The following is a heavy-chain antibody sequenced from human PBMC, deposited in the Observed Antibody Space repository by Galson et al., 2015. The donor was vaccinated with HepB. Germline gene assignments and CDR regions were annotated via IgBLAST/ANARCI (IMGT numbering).Heavy chain of an antibody. CDR3: ARETEGYYYYYMDV. J-gene: IGHJ6*03. Sequence: QSGAEVKKPGESLKISCKASGGTFSSYAISWVRQAPGQGLEWMGRIIPILGIANYAQKFQGRVTITADKSTSTAYMELSSLRSEDTAVYYCARETEGYYYYYMDVWGKGTTVTVSS. CDR1: GGTFSSYA. V-gene: IGHV1-69*04. CDR2: IIPILGIA.